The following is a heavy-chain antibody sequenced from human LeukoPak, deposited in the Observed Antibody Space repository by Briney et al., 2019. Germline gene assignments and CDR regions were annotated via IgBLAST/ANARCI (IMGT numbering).Heavy chain of an antibody. CDR1: GGSISSYY. Sequence: SETLSFTGTVSGGSISSYYWSWNRQPPGKGLEWIGYIYYSGSTNYNPSLKSRGTISVDTSKNQFSLKLSSVTAADTAVYYCARHEGDFWSGYDRYFDFWGQGILVTVSS. J-gene: IGHJ4*02. CDR2: IYYSGST. D-gene: IGHD3-3*01. V-gene: IGHV4-59*08. CDR3: ARHEGDFWSGYDRYFDF.